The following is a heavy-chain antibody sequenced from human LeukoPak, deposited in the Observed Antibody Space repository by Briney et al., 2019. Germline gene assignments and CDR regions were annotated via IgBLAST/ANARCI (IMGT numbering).Heavy chain of an antibody. Sequence: GGSLRLSCAASGFTFSSYSMSWVCQAPGKGLEWVSSITSSSSYIYYAASVKGRFTISRDNAKNSLYLQMNSLRAEDAAVYYCARRNHDSSGDDAFDIWGQGTLVTVSS. J-gene: IGHJ3*02. D-gene: IGHD3-22*01. CDR3: ARRNHDSSGDDAFDI. CDR1: GFTFSSYS. CDR2: ITSSSSYI. V-gene: IGHV3-21*01.